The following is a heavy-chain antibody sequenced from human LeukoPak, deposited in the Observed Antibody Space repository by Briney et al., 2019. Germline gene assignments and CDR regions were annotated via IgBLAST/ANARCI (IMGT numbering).Heavy chain of an antibody. Sequence: GGSLRLSCAASGFTFRSYGMHWVRQAPGKGLEWVAFIRYDGSNKYYADSVKGRFTISRDNSKNTLYLQMNSLRAEDTAVYYCANSILTDFDYWGQGTLVTVSS. CDR3: ANSILTDFDY. CDR1: GFTFRSYG. J-gene: IGHJ4*02. V-gene: IGHV3-30*02. D-gene: IGHD3-9*01. CDR2: IRYDGSNK.